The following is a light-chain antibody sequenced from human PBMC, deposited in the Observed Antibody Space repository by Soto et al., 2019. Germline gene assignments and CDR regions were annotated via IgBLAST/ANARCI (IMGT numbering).Light chain of an antibody. CDR1: QTLTSNY. CDR2: GAA. V-gene: IGKV3-20*01. CDR3: QQYSDSVLT. Sequence: ESGLRQSPATVSLSPGERGTLSCGASQTLTSNYLAWYQHKPGQAPRLLIHGAASRATGIPDRFSGSGSGTDFTLTISRLEPEDFAVYYCQQYSDSVLTFGGGTKVEIK. J-gene: IGKJ4*01.